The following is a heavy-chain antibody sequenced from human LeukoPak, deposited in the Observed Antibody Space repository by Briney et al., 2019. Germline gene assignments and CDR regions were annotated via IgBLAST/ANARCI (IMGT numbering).Heavy chain of an antibody. CDR1: GGSISSYY. D-gene: IGHD2-8*01. Sequence: PSETLSLTCTVSGGSISSYYWSWIRQPPAKGLEWIGYIYYSGSTNYNPSLKSRVTISVDTSKNQFSLKLSSVTAADTAVYYCARLGYCTNGVCYRGYYFDYWGQGTLVTVSS. CDR3: ARLGYCTNGVCYRGYYFDY. J-gene: IGHJ4*02. CDR2: IYYSGST. V-gene: IGHV4-59*01.